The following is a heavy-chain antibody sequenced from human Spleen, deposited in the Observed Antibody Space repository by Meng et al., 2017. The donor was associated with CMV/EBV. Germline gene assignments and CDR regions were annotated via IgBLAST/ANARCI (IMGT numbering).Heavy chain of an antibody. Sequence: GESLKISCAAFEFTFTDYGMHWVRQAPGKGLEWVAFIRYDGTNKYYGDSVKGRFTIGRDNSKNSLFLQMNSLTAEDTAVYYCARELDSTSAYYFDYWGQGTLVTVSS. CDR3: ARELDSTSAYYFDY. CDR2: IRYDGTNK. D-gene: IGHD2-2*01. V-gene: IGHV3-30*02. J-gene: IGHJ4*02. CDR1: EFTFTDYG.